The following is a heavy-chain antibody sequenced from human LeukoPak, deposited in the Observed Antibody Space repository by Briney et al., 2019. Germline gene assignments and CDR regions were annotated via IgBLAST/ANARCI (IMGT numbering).Heavy chain of an antibody. J-gene: IGHJ4*02. CDR3: ARGDSSGYPFDY. CDR1: GGSISSYY. CDR2: IYYSGST. V-gene: IGHV4-59*01. D-gene: IGHD3-22*01. Sequence: SETLSLTCTVSGGSISSYYWSWVRQPPGKGLEWIGYIYYSGSTNYNPSLKSRVTISVDTSKNQFSLKLSSVTAADTAVYYCARGDSSGYPFDYWGQGTLVTVSS.